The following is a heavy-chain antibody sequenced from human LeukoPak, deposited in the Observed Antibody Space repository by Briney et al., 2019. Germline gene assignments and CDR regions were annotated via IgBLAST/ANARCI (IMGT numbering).Heavy chain of an antibody. J-gene: IGHJ4*02. CDR2: TNPDSGDT. V-gene: IGHV1-8*01. CDR1: GYTFTTHD. Sequence: ASVKVSCKASGYTFTTHDMTWVRQATGQGLEWMGWTNPDSGDTAYAQKFQGRVTMTRDTSISTAYMELSSLGSEDTAIYYCARGLGDYNTDWFPVSGYWGQGTLVTVSS. CDR3: ARGLGDYNTDWFPVSGY. D-gene: IGHD3-9*01.